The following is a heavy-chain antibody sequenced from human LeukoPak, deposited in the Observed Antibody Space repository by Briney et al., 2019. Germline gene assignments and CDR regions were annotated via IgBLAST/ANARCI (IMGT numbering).Heavy chain of an antibody. D-gene: IGHD2-15*01. CDR2: IYYSGST. CDR1: GGSISSSSYY. CDR3: ARDLHHCSGGSCYSNWFDP. V-gene: IGHV4-39*07. J-gene: IGHJ5*02. Sequence: SETLSLTCTVSGGSISSSSYYWGWIRQPPGKGLEWIGSIYYSGSTYYNPSLKSRVTISVDTSKNQFSLKLSSVTAADTAVYYCARDLHHCSGGSCYSNWFDPWGQGTQVTVSS.